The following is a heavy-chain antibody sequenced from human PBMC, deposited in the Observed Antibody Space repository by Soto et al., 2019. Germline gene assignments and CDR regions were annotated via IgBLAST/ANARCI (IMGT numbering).Heavy chain of an antibody. CDR1: GYSFSNYW. D-gene: IGHD1-20*01. CDR2: INPRDSES. J-gene: IGHJ4*02. V-gene: IGHV5-51*01. Sequence: GESLKISCKASGYSFSNYWIGWVPQMPGKSLEWTAIINPRDSESRYTLSFQGQITNSAHKATSTAYLQSNSLMAADTAMYYCARPSNNCVAHWGQGTLVTVSS. CDR3: ARPSNNCVAH.